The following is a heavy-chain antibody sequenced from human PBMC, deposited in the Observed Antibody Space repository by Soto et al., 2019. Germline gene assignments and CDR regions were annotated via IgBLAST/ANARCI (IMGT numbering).Heavy chain of an antibody. D-gene: IGHD3-10*01. V-gene: IGHV4-30-4*01. CDR1: GDSVSSGDYY. J-gene: IGHJ6*02. CDR3: ARDRGGLRLGYYGIDV. CDR2: IYYTGST. Sequence: SETLSLTCTVSGDSVSSGDYYWSWIRQPPGKGLEWIGHIYYTGSTYHNPSLKSRLTISVDTSKNQFSLKLSSVTATDTAMYFCARDRGGLRLGYYGIDVWGQGTTLTVS.